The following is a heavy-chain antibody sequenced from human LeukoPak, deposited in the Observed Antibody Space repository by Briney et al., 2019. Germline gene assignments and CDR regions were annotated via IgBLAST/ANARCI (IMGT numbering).Heavy chain of an antibody. CDR1: GGPISSSSYY. CDR3: ARLTYGSGSYYNRDY. Sequence: SETLSLTCTVSGGPISSSSYYWGWIRQPPGKGLEWIGSIYYSGSTYYNPSLKSRVTISVDTSKNQFSLKLSSVTAADTAVYYCARLTYGSGSYYNRDYWGQGTLVTVSS. J-gene: IGHJ4*02. D-gene: IGHD3-10*01. V-gene: IGHV4-39*01. CDR2: IYYSGST.